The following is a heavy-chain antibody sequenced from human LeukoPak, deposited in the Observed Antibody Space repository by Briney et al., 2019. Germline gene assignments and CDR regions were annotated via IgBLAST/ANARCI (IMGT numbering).Heavy chain of an antibody. CDR2: IWYDGSKK. J-gene: IGHJ2*01. V-gene: IGHV3-33*01. CDR3: VRAVGVSARGYFDP. CDR1: GFTFSSYG. D-gene: IGHD2-8*01. Sequence: GMSLRLSCAASGFTFSSYGMEWVRQAPGKGLEWLTVIWYDGSKKYYADSVKGRFTISRDNSNNMVDLQMNSLRVEDTAVYYCVRAVGVSARGYFDPWGRGTLVTVS.